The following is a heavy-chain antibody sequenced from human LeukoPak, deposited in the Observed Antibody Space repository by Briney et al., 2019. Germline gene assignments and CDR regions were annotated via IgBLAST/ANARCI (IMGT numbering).Heavy chain of an antibody. CDR2: FSSRGSSI. Sequence: GRSLRLSCAASGLTFSSYEMNWVRQAPGKGPEWVSYFSSRGSSIYYADSVKGRFTISRDNAKKSLYLQMHILRAEDTAVYYCARDSHKFDSSGYYPDAFDIWGQGTMVTVSP. CDR1: GLTFSSYE. V-gene: IGHV3-48*03. D-gene: IGHD3-22*01. CDR3: ARDSHKFDSSGYYPDAFDI. J-gene: IGHJ3*02.